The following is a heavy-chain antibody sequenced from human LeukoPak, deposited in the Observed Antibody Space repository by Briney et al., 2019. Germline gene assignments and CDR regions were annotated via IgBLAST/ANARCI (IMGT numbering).Heavy chain of an antibody. Sequence: GGSLRLSCEASAFTFSTYNMNWVRQAPGKRLEWVSFITSTSSHVFYADSVKGRFTISRDNAKNSLYLQINSLRAEDTAVYYCARDPYSGYYGDYYYYYMDVWGKGTTVTISS. CDR1: AFTFSTYN. D-gene: IGHD5-12*01. CDR3: ARDPYSGYYGDYYYYYMDV. J-gene: IGHJ6*03. V-gene: IGHV3-21*01. CDR2: ITSTSSHV.